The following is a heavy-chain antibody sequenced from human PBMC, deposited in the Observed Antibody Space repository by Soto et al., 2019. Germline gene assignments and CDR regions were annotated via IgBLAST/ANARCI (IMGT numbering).Heavy chain of an antibody. CDR1: GGSISRGGYY. V-gene: IGHV4-31*03. CDR2: IYYSGST. J-gene: IGHJ5*02. CDR3: ARAQDYDYVWGSYRPFDP. Sequence: PSETLSLTCTVSGGSISRGGYYWSWIRQHPGKGLEWIGYIYYSGSTYYNPSLKSRVTISVDTSKNQFSLKLSSVTAADTAVYYCARAQDYDYVWGSYRPFDPWGQGTLVTVSS. D-gene: IGHD3-16*02.